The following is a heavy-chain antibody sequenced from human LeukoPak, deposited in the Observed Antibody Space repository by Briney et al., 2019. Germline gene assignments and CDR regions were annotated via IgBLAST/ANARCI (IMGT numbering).Heavy chain of an antibody. D-gene: IGHD5-18*01. CDR3: AKAGEYSYGPYYYYYMDV. V-gene: IGHV3-30*02. CDR1: GFTFSSYG. CDR2: IRYDGSNK. Sequence: GGSLRLSCAASGFTFSSYGMHWVRQAPGKGLEWVAFIRYDGSNKYYADSVKGRFTLSRDNSKNTLYLQMNSLRAEDTAVYYCAKAGEYSYGPYYYYYMDVWGKGTTVTISS. J-gene: IGHJ6*03.